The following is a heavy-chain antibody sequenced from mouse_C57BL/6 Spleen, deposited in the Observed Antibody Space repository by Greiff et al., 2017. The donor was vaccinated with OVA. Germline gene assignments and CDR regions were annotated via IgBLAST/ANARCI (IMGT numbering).Heavy chain of an antibody. CDR1: GYSITSGYY. CDR3: ARDYYGRYFDV. J-gene: IGHJ1*03. CDR2: ISYDGSN. Sequence: DVKLQESGPGLVKPSQSLSLTCSVTGYSITSGYYWNWIRQFPGNKLEWMGYISYDGSNNSNPSLKNRISITRDTSKNQFFLKLNSVTTEDTATYYCARDYYGRYFDVWGTGTTVTVSS. D-gene: IGHD1-1*01. V-gene: IGHV3-6*01.